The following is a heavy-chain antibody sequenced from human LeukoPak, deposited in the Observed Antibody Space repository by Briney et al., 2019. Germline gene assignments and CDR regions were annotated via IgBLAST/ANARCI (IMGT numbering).Heavy chain of an antibody. V-gene: IGHV4-61*02. CDR1: GDSISSGSYY. Sequence: SETLSLTCTVSGDSISSGSYYWSWIRQPAGKGLEWIGRIYTSGSTNYNPSLKSRVTISVDTSKNQFSLKLSSVTAADTAVYYCAREDSSSSPSYYYYYMDVWGKGTTVTVSS. D-gene: IGHD6-6*01. J-gene: IGHJ6*03. CDR2: IYTSGST. CDR3: AREDSSSSPSYYYYYMDV.